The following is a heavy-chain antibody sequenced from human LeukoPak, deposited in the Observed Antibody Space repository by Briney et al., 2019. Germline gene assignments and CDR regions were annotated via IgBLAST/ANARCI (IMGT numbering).Heavy chain of an antibody. CDR1: GFTFSNYE. D-gene: IGHD3-10*01. CDR3: AKGEYYGSLDY. J-gene: IGHJ4*02. Sequence: GGSLRLSCAASGFTFSNYEMHWVRQAPGKGLEWVSYISSSGSDIYCADSVKGRFTISRDNAKNSLYLQMNSLRAEDTALYYCAKGEYYGSLDYWGQGTLVTVSS. CDR2: ISSSGSDI. V-gene: IGHV3-48*03.